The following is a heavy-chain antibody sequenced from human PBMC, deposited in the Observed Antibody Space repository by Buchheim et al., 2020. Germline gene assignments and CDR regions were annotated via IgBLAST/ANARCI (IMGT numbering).Heavy chain of an antibody. D-gene: IGHD1-26*01. CDR2: ISYDGSNK. CDR3: AKADSGSYYFGFRY. CDR1: GFTFSSYG. V-gene: IGHV3-30*18. Sequence: QVQLVESGGGVVQPGRSLRLSCAASGFTFSSYGMHWVRQAPGKGLEWVAVISYDGSNKYYADSVKGRFTISRDNSKNTLYLQMNSLRAEDTAVYYCAKADSGSYYFGFRYWGQGTL. J-gene: IGHJ4*02.